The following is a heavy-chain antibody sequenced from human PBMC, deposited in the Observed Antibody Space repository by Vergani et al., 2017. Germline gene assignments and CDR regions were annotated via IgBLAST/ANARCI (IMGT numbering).Heavy chain of an antibody. J-gene: IGHJ2*01. V-gene: IGHV1-69*18. D-gene: IGHD4-23*01. Sequence: QVQLVQSGAEVKKPGSSVKVSCKASGGTFSSYAISWVRQAPGQGLEWMGRIIPIFGTANYAQKFQGRVTITADESTSTAYMELRSLRSEDTAVYYCASSRPTRGGKPALGFGWYFDLWGRGTLVTVSS. CDR3: ASSRPTRGGKPALGFGWYFDL. CDR2: IIPIFGTA. CDR1: GGTFSSYA.